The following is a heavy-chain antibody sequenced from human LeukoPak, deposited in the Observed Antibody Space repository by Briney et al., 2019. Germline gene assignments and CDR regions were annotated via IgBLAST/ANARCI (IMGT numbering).Heavy chain of an antibody. Sequence: SETLSLTCAVYGGSFSGYYWSWIRQPPGKGLEWNGEINHSGSTNYNPSLKSRVTISVDTSKNQFSLKLSSVTAADTAVYYCATSFSGSYYNWFDPWGQGTLVTVSS. V-gene: IGHV4-34*01. D-gene: IGHD1-26*01. CDR3: ATSFSGSYYNWFDP. J-gene: IGHJ5*02. CDR2: INHSGST. CDR1: GGSFSGYY.